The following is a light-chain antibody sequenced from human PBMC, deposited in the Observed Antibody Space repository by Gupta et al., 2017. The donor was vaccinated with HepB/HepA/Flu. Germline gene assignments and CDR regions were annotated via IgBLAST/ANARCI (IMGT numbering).Light chain of an antibody. CDR2: SGS. J-gene: IGKJ1*01. CDR3: KQALQTPRT. V-gene: IGKV2-28*01. Sequence: EIVMTQSPPSLPVTPGEPASISCRSSQSLMHSNGYNYLDWYLQKPGQSPQLLIYSGSNRAPGVPDRFSGSGSGTEFTLKISRVEAEDVGVYYCKQALQTPRTFGQGTKVEIK. CDR1: QSLMHSNGYNY.